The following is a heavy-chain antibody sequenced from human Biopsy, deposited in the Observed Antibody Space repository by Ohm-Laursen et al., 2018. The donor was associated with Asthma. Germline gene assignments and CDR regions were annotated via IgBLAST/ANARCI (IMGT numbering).Heavy chain of an antibody. Sequence: TLSLTCSVSGGSISSGGYYWSWIRQHPGKGLEWIGYIYDSGSTYYNPSLKSRLTIAVDPSKNQFSLSLTSVTAADTAVYYCARTTYGDDGFDPWGQGTLVTVSS. CDR2: IYDSGST. J-gene: IGHJ5*02. CDR1: GGSISSGGYY. V-gene: IGHV4-31*03. CDR3: ARTTYGDDGFDP. D-gene: IGHD4-17*01.